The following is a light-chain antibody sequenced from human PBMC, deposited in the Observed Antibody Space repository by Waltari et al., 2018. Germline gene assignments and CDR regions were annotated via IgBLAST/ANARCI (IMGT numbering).Light chain of an antibody. CDR3: GSFTTSYTWV. Sequence: QSALTHPASVSGSLGQSITISCTGGSSDVGADTLVPWYQQHPGKAPKVMIYDVTERPSGISNRFSGSKSGYTASLTISGLQAEDEADYYCGSFTTSYTWVFGGGTTLTVL. CDR1: SSDVGADTL. V-gene: IGLV2-14*03. CDR2: DVT. J-gene: IGLJ3*02.